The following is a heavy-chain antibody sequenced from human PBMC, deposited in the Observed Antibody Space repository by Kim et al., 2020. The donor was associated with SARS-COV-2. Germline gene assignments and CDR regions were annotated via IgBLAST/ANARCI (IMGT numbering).Heavy chain of an antibody. J-gene: IGHJ5*02. V-gene: IGHV3-21*01. D-gene: IGHD2-8*01. CDR3: ASLMVYAPNWFDP. Sequence: SAASVMGRFTISRDNAKNSLYLQMNSLRAEDTAVYYCASLMVYAPNWFDPWGQGTLVTVSS.